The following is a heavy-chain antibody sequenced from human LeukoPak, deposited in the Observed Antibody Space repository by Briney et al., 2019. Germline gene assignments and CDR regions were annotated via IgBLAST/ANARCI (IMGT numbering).Heavy chain of an antibody. D-gene: IGHD3-22*01. Sequence: GASVNVSCKASGYTFTGYYMHWVRQAPGQGLEWMGRINPNSGGTNYAQKFQGRVTMTRDTSISTAYMELSRLRSDDTAVYYCARDLTHDSSGDLDYWGQGTLVTVSS. CDR3: ARDLTHDSSGDLDY. J-gene: IGHJ4*02. CDR2: INPNSGGT. CDR1: GYTFTGYY. V-gene: IGHV1-2*06.